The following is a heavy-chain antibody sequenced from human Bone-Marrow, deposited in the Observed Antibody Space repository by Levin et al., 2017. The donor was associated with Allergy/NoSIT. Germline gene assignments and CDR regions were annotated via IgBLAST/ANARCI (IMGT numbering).Heavy chain of an antibody. CDR3: AREDGSTFDS. CDR1: GGSISSGGYH. J-gene: IGHJ4*02. D-gene: IGHD5-24*01. V-gene: IGHV4-31*03. CDR2: IYYSGST. Sequence: SETLSLTCTVSGGSISSGGYHWSWIRQHAGTGLEWIGYIYYSGSTYYNPSLKSRAMISLDTSKNQFSLKVTSATAADAAVYYCAREDGSTFDSWGQGPLVTVSS.